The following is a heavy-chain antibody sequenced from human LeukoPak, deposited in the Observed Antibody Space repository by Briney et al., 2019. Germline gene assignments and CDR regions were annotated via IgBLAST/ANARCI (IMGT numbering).Heavy chain of an antibody. CDR2: IIPIFGTA. J-gene: IGHJ4*02. CDR3: ARGRQRIIVGATYDY. D-gene: IGHD1-26*01. Sequence: SVKVSCKASGYTFTSYAMHWVRQAPGQGLEWMGGIIPIFGTANYAQKFQGRVTITADESTSTAYMELSSLRSEDTAVYYCARGRQRIIVGATYDYWGQGTLVTVSS. V-gene: IGHV1-69*13. CDR1: GYTFTSYA.